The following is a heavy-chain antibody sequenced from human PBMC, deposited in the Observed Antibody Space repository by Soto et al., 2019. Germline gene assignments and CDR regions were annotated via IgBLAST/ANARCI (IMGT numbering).Heavy chain of an antibody. CDR2: ITGSGGST. V-gene: IGHV3-23*01. D-gene: IGHD1-1*01. Sequence: GGSLRLSCAASGFTFSTYAMSWVRQAPGKGLEWVSAITGSGGSTYYADSVKGRFTISRDNSKNTLYLQMNSLRAEDTAVYYCAKERNWNGGYFDYWGQGTLVTVSS. CDR3: AKERNWNGGYFDY. J-gene: IGHJ4*02. CDR1: GFTFSTYA.